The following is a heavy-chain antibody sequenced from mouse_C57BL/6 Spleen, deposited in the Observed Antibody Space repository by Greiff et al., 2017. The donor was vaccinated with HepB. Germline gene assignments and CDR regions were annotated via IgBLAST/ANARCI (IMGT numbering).Heavy chain of an antibody. CDR1: GYTFTSYT. CDR3: ARGAYYGSSYDYFDY. J-gene: IGHJ2*01. Sequence: VQLQESGAELARPGASVKMSCKASGYTFTSYTMHWVKQRPGQGLEWIGYINPSRGYTKYNQKFKDKATLTADKSSSTAYMQLSSLTSEDSAVYYCARGAYYGSSYDYFDYWGQGTTLTVSS. V-gene: IGHV1-4*01. D-gene: IGHD1-1*01. CDR2: INPSRGYT.